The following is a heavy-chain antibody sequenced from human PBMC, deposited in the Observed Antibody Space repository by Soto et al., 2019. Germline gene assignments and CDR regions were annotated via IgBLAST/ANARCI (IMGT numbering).Heavy chain of an antibody. J-gene: IGHJ5*02. CDR3: ARTTYYDFWSGYLYTDWFDP. Sequence: ASVKVSCKASGYTFTSYGISWVRQAPGQGLEWMGWISAYNGNTNYAQKLQGRVTMTTDTSTSTAYMELRSPRSDDTAVYYCARTTYYDFWSGYLYTDWFDPWGQGTLVTVSS. D-gene: IGHD3-3*01. CDR1: GYTFTSYG. V-gene: IGHV1-18*01. CDR2: ISAYNGNT.